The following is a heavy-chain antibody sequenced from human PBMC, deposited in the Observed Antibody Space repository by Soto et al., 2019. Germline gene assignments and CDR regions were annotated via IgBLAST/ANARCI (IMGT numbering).Heavy chain of an antibody. CDR3: ARDITKVGATKSFDY. CDR1: GGTFSSYA. D-gene: IGHD1-26*01. J-gene: IGHJ4*02. Sequence: SVKVSCKASGGTFSSYAISWVRQAPGQGLEWMGGIIPIFGTANYAQKFQGRVTITADESTSTAYMELSSLRSEDTAVYYCARDITKVGATKSFDYWGQGTLVTVSS. CDR2: IIPIFGTA. V-gene: IGHV1-69*13.